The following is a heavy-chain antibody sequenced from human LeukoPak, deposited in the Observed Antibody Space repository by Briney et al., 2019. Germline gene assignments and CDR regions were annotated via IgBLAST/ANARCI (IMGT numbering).Heavy chain of an antibody. CDR1: GYTLTSYG. CDR2: ISAYNGNT. Sequence: ASVKVSCKASGYTLTSYGISWVRQAPGQGLEWMGWISAYNGNTNYAQKLQGRVTMTTDTSTSTAYMELRSLRSDDTAVYYCARDGRYFDWSPYYYYYYGMDVWGQGTTVTVSS. V-gene: IGHV1-18*01. CDR3: ARDGRYFDWSPYYYYYYGMDV. D-gene: IGHD3-9*01. J-gene: IGHJ6*02.